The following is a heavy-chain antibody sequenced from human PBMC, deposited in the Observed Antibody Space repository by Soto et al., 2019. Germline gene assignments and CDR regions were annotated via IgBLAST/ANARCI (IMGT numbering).Heavy chain of an antibody. CDR3: ARHKWELKLGFDS. CDR1: GGSVSGYY. Sequence: QVQLQESGPGLVKPSETLSLTCTVSGGSVSGYYWSWIRQTPGEGLEWIGYVLYSGSTNYNPSLQSRITISIDTSKNQFSLNLTSVTAADTAVYYCARHKWELKLGFDSWGQGALVTVSP. J-gene: IGHJ4*02. CDR2: VLYSGST. V-gene: IGHV4-59*08. D-gene: IGHD1-26*01.